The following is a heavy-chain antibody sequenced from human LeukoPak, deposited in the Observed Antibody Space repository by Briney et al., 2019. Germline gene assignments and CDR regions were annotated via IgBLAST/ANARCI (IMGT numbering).Heavy chain of an antibody. CDR3: ARNQDSSWYYYYMDV. Sequence: GGSLRLSCAASGFTFNNYAMSWVRQAPGKGLEWVSPITGSGGSTYPADSVKGRLTISRDNSKNTLYLQMNSLRADDTALYYCARNQDSSWYYYYMDVWGKGATVTASS. CDR2: ITGSGGST. D-gene: IGHD6-13*01. J-gene: IGHJ6*03. V-gene: IGHV3-23*01. CDR1: GFTFNNYA.